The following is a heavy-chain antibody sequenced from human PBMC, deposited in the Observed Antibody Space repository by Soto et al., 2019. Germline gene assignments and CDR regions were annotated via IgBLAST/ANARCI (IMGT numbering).Heavy chain of an antibody. V-gene: IGHV1-2*02. Sequence: QVQLVQSGAEVKKPGASVKVSCKASGYTFTGYYMHWVRQAPGQGLEWMGWINPNSGGTNYAQKFQGRVTMTRDTSISTAYMELSRLRSDDTAVYYCALSSPNYYDSSGYYEGGYYFDYWGQGTLVTVSS. CDR2: INPNSGGT. J-gene: IGHJ4*02. CDR1: GYTFTGYY. CDR3: ALSSPNYYDSSGYYEGGYYFDY. D-gene: IGHD3-22*01.